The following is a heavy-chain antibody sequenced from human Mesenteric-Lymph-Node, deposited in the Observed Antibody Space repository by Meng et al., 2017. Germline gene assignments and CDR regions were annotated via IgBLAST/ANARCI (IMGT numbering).Heavy chain of an antibody. CDR2: IKHDGSEI. J-gene: IGHJ4*02. CDR3: ARDTPSRYFDY. CDR1: GFTFGTFW. Sequence: GGSLRLSCVASGFTFGTFWMSWVRQAPGKGLEWVANIKHDGSEIYYVDSVKGRFTISRDNAKNSLYLQMNSLRAEDTAVYYCARDTPSRYFDYWGQGTLVTVSS. V-gene: IGHV3-7*01.